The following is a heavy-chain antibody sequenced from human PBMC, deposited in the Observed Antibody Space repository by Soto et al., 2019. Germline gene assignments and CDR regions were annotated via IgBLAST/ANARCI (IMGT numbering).Heavy chain of an antibody. CDR1: GGSISSDGYY. J-gene: IGHJ5*02. V-gene: IGHV4-31*03. CDR2: IHYSGNT. CDR3: ARDSSGYHYGSFDP. D-gene: IGHD3-22*01. Sequence: QVQLQESGPGLVKPSQTLSLTCSVSGGSISSDGYYWNWIRQHPGKGLEWIGFIHYSGNTYYNPSLKSRISISVDTSKNQFSLKLSSVTAADTAVYYCARDSSGYHYGSFDPWGQGSLVTVSS.